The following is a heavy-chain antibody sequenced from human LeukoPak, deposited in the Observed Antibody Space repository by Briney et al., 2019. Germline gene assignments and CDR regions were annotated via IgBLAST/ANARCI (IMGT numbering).Heavy chain of an antibody. CDR2: IYYSGST. J-gene: IGHJ4*02. CDR1: GGSISSYY. Sequence: PSETLSLTCTVSGGSISSYYWSWIRQPPGKGLEWIGYIYYSGSTNYNPSLKSRVTISVDTSKNQFSLKLSSVTAADTAVYYCARHPAFGEHLFDYWGQGTLVTVSS. V-gene: IGHV4-59*08. CDR3: ARHPAFGEHLFDY. D-gene: IGHD3-10*01.